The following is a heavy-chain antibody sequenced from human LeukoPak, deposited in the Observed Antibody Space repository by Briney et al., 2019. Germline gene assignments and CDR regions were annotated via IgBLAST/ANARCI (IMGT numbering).Heavy chain of an antibody. CDR3: ARSCDGDCYSDY. CDR1: GFTFSSYS. Sequence: NPGGSLSLSCAASGFTFSSYSMNWVRQAPGKGLEWVSSIGSTSHFRYYADSLKGRVTTSRDTAKNSLYLQMSSLRVEATAVYYCARSCDGDCYSDYWGQGTLVTVSS. CDR2: IGSTSHFR. D-gene: IGHD2-21*02. J-gene: IGHJ4*02. V-gene: IGHV3-21*01.